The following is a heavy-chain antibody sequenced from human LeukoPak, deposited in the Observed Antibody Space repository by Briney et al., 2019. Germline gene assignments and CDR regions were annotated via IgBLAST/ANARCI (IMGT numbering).Heavy chain of an antibody. CDR2: IRSKPNGYAT. D-gene: IGHD5-18*01. J-gene: IGHJ4*02. Sequence: GGSLRLSCAASRFSFSASAIHWVRQASGKGLEWVGRIRSKPNGYATAYATSVKGRFTISRDDSKNMAYLQMNSLKTEDTAVYYCASPSYTGIIIGGQGTLVTVSS. CDR1: RFSFSASA. CDR3: ASPSYTGIII. V-gene: IGHV3-73*01.